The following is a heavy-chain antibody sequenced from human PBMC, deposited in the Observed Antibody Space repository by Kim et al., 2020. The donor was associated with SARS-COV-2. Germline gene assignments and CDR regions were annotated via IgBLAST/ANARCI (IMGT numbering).Heavy chain of an antibody. J-gene: IGHJ3*02. CDR1: GGSISSGGYS. V-gene: IGHV4-30-2*01. CDR2: IYHSGST. D-gene: IGHD2-15*01. CDR3: ARSLYCSGGSCYSDAFDI. Sequence: SETLSLTCAVSGGSISSGGYSWSWIRQPPGKGLEWIGYIYHSGSTYYNPSLKSRVTISVDRSKNQFSLKLSSVTAADTAVYYCARSLYCSGGSCYSDAFDIWGQGTMVTVSS.